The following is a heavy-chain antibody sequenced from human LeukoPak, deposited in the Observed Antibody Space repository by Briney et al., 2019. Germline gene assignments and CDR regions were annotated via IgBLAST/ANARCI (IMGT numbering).Heavy chain of an antibody. V-gene: IGHV3-21*01. CDR2: ISSSSSYI. CDR1: GFTFSSYS. D-gene: IGHD3-22*01. CDR3: ARDIGYYYDSSGYLFDY. Sequence: AGGSLRLSCAASGFTFSSYSMNWVRQAPGKGLEWVSSISSSSSYINYADSVKGRFTISRDNAKNSLYLQMNSLRAEDTAVYYCARDIGYYYDSSGYLFDYWGQGTLVTVSS. J-gene: IGHJ4*02.